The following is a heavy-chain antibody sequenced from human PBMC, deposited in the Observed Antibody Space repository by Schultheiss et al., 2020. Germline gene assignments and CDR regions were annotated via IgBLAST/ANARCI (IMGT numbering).Heavy chain of an antibody. CDR2: ISGSGGST. V-gene: IGHV3-23*01. CDR1: GFTFASYA. J-gene: IGHJ3*02. CDR3: ARERGVREFDAFDI. D-gene: IGHD3-10*01. Sequence: GGSLRLSCAASGFTFASYAMIWVRQAPGKGLEWVSVISGSGGSTYYADSVKGRFTISRDNSKNTLYLQMNSLRVEDTALYYCARERGVREFDAFDIWGQGTMVTVSS.